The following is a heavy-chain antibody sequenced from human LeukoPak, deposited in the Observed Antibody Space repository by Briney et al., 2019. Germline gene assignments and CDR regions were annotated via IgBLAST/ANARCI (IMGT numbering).Heavy chain of an antibody. Sequence: SAKVSCKASGGTFSSYAISWVRQAPGQGLEWMGRIIPIFGTANYAQKFQGRVTITTDESTSTAYMELSSLRSEDTAVYYCARIRYYYDSSGYYFFWFDPWGQGTLVTVSS. CDR3: ARIRYYYDSSGYYFFWFDP. CDR1: GGTFSSYA. J-gene: IGHJ5*02. D-gene: IGHD3-22*01. CDR2: IIPIFGTA. V-gene: IGHV1-69*05.